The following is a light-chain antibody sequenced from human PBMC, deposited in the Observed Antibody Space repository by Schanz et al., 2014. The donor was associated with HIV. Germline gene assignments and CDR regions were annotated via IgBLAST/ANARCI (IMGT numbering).Light chain of an antibody. J-gene: IGKJ1*01. CDR1: QSVSTNS. V-gene: IGKV3-20*01. Sequence: EVVLTQSPGTLSLSPGERATLSCRASQSVSTNSLVWYQQKPGQAPRLLIYGASTRATGIPDRFSGGESGTDFTLTISRVEPEDFAVYYCQQYGSSPRTFGQGTKVEIK. CDR2: GAS. CDR3: QQYGSSPRT.